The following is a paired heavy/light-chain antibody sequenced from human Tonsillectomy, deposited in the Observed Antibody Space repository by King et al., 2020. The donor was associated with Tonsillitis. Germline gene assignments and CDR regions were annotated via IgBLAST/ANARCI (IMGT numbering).Light chain of an antibody. CDR1: QGIRNY. J-gene: IGKJ3*01. V-gene: IGKV1-17*03. CDR3: LQHNSYPFT. Sequence: DIQMTQSPSAMSASVGDRVTITCRASQGIRNYLAWFQQKPGKVPKRLIYTASNLQSGVPSRFSGSGSGTEFTLTISSLQPEDFATYYCLQHNSYPFTFGPGTKVHIK. CDR2: TAS.
Heavy chain of an antibody. D-gene: IGHD4-4*01. Sequence: QVQLVESGGGVVRPGGSLRLSCVASGFAFDNSGMHWVRQAPGGGLEWLAVISYDGDTKYYADSVKGRFTISRDNSKNTLYLQMNGLRREDTAVYSCANEGLTTLTDALDIWGQGTMVSVSS. CDR3: ANEGLTTLTDALDI. CDR1: GFAFDNSG. J-gene: IGHJ3*02. CDR2: ISYDGDTK. V-gene: IGHV3-30*18.